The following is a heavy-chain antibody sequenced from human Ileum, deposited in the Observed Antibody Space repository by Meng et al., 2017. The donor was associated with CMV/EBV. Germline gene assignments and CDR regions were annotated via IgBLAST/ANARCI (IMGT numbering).Heavy chain of an antibody. CDR3: AKGGYCSSTSCYFLAHWFDP. V-gene: IGHV3-23*01. CDR2: ISGSGGST. Sequence: GGSLRLSCAASGFTFSSYAMSWVRQAPGKGLEWVSAISGSGGSTYYADSVKGRFTISRDNSKNTLYLQMNSLRAEDTAVYYCAKGGYCSSTSCYFLAHWFDPWGQGTLVTGAS. J-gene: IGHJ5*02. D-gene: IGHD2-2*01. CDR1: GFTFSSYA.